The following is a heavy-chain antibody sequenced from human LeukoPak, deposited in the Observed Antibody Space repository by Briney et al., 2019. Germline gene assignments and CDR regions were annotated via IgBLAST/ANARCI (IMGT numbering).Heavy chain of an antibody. CDR2: ISYDGSNK. CDR1: GFTFSSYA. D-gene: IGHD6-6*01. CDR3: ARDWLDGSSYSRFDP. J-gene: IGHJ5*02. V-gene: IGHV3-30-3*01. Sequence: PGRSLRLSCAASGFTFSSYAMHWVRQAPGKGLEWVAVISYDGSNKYYADSVKGRFTISRDNSKNTLYLQMNSLRAEDTAVYYCARDWLDGSSYSRFDPWGQGTLVTVSS.